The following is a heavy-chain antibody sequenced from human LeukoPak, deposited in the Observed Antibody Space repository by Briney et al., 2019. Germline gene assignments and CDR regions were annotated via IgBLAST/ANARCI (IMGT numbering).Heavy chain of an antibody. CDR3: ARLADFYYFYTDV. J-gene: IGHJ6*03. CDR1: TGSMSIYI. V-gene: IGHV4-4*09. Sequence: SETLSLTCTVSTGSMSIYIWSWVRNPPGKGLEWIGYIYSNGNTNYNPSLKSRVTISVDTSKKQFSVRLSSVTAADTAVYYCARLADFYYFYTDVWGKGTTVTVSS. CDR2: IYSNGNT.